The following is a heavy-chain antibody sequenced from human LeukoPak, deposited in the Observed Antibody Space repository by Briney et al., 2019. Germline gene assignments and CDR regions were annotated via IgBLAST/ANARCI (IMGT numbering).Heavy chain of an antibody. CDR2: INHSGST. Sequence: SETLSLTCTVSGGSISNGGYYWGWIRQPPGKGLEWIGEINHSGSTNYNPSLKSRVTISVDTSKNQFSLKLSSVTAADTAVYYCARPRGWQLGFDPWGQGTLVTVSS. J-gene: IGHJ5*02. D-gene: IGHD6-6*01. V-gene: IGHV4-39*07. CDR1: GGSISNGGYY. CDR3: ARPRGWQLGFDP.